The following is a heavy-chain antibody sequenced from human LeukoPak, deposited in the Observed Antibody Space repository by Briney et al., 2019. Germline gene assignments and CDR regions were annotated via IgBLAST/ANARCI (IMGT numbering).Heavy chain of an antibody. V-gene: IGHV4-61*01. Sequence: SETLSLTCTVSGGSVFSDSYSWSWIRQPPGKGLEWIGYIYYSGSTNYNPSLKSRVTISVDTSKNQFSLKLSSVTAADTAVYYCARGHYYDSSGYYWYYYYGMDVWGQGTTVTVSS. D-gene: IGHD3-22*01. CDR1: GGSVFSDSYS. J-gene: IGHJ6*02. CDR3: ARGHYYDSSGYYWYYYYGMDV. CDR2: IYYSGST.